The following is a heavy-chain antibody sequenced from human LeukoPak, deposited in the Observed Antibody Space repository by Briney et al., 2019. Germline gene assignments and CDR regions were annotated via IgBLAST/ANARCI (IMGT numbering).Heavy chain of an antibody. Sequence: ASVKVSCKASGYTFTGYYMHWVRQAPGQGLEWMGWINPNSGGTNYAQKFQGRVTMTRDTSISTAYMELSRLRSDDTAVYYCARVGVGRISYYYGMDVWGKGTTVTVSS. CDR2: INPNSGGT. J-gene: IGHJ6*04. V-gene: IGHV1-2*02. CDR3: ARVGVGRISYYYGMDV. D-gene: IGHD3-3*01. CDR1: GYTFTGYY.